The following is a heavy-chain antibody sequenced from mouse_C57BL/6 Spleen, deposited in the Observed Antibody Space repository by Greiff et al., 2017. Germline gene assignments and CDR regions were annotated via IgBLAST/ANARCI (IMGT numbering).Heavy chain of an antibody. J-gene: IGHJ2*01. Sequence: QVQLQQSGPELVKPGASVKISCKASGYSFTSYYIHWVKQRPGQGLEWIGWIYPESGNTKYNEKFKGKATLTADTSSSTAYMQLSSLTSEDYAVYYCAREGGYHVDYRGQGTTLTVSS. D-gene: IGHD2-2*01. CDR1: GYSFTSYY. CDR2: IYPESGNT. V-gene: IGHV1-66*01. CDR3: AREGGYHVDY.